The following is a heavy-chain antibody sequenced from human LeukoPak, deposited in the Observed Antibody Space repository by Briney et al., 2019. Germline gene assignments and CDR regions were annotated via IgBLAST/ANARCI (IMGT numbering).Heavy chain of an antibody. V-gene: IGHV3-30-3*01. Sequence: GRSLRLSCAVSGFTFSSYAMHWVRQAPGKGLEWVAVISYDGSNKYYADSVKGRFTISRDNSKNTLYLQMNSLRAEDTAVYYCARDPAMIVPDYWGQGTLVTVSS. CDR2: ISYDGSNK. CDR1: GFTFSSYA. J-gene: IGHJ4*02. D-gene: IGHD3-22*01. CDR3: ARDPAMIVPDY.